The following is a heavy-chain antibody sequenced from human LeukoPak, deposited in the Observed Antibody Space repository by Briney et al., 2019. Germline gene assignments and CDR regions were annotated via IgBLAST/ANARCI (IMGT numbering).Heavy chain of an antibody. D-gene: IGHD1-14*01. CDR3: TRSPDGFDY. CDR1: GFTFNNYW. J-gene: IGHJ4*02. V-gene: IGHV3-7*03. CDR2: IKPDENEK. Sequence: AGGSLRLSCAASGFTFNNYWMSWVRQAPGKGLEWVANIKPDENEKFYVDSVKGRFTISRDNDKNSLYLQMNSLRAEDTALYYCTRSPDGFDYWGQGTLVTVSS.